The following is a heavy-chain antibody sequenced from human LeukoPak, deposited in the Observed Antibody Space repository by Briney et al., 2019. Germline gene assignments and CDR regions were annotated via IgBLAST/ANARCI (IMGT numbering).Heavy chain of an antibody. J-gene: IGHJ5*02. V-gene: IGHV1-2*02. D-gene: IGHD3-10*01. CDR2: INANSGGT. CDR3: ATNILVRDIINWFDP. CDR1: GYTFTGYY. Sequence: ASVKVSCKASGYTFTGYYIHWVRQAPEQGLQWMGWINANSGGTNYAQTFQGRVTLTRDTSISTAYMELSSLRYDDTAVYYCATNILVRDIINWFDPWGQGTLVTVSS.